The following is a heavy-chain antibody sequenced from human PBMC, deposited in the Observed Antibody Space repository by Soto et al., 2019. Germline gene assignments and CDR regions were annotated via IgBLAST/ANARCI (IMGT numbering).Heavy chain of an antibody. Sequence: GESLKISCKGSGYSFPTYWISWVRQMPGKGLEWMGRINPSDTYTTYNPSFQGHVAISADKSISTAYLQWSSLKASDTAMYYCAGHLLYGGDLYFDYWGQGTPVTVSS. CDR2: INPSDTYT. V-gene: IGHV5-10-1*01. J-gene: IGHJ4*02. CDR3: AGHLLYGGDLYFDY. CDR1: GYSFPTYW. D-gene: IGHD2-21*02.